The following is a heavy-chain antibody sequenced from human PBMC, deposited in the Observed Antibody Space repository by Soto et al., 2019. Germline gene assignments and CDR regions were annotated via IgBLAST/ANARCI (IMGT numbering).Heavy chain of an antibody. D-gene: IGHD3-10*01. Sequence: SVKVSCKASGGTFSSYTISWVRQAPGQGLEWMGRIIPILGIANYAQKFQGRVTITADKSTSTAYMELSSLRSEDTAVYYCARITMVRGVLADYWGQGTLVTVSS. CDR2: IIPILGIA. CDR3: ARITMVRGVLADY. CDR1: GGTFSSYT. V-gene: IGHV1-69*02. J-gene: IGHJ4*02.